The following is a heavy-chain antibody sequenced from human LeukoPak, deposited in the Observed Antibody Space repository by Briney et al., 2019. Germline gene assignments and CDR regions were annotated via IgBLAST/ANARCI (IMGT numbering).Heavy chain of an antibody. D-gene: IGHD3-3*01. Sequence: ASVKVSCKTSGFSFADYYIHWVRQAPGQGLEWMGWINPISGGTNCGQQFQGRVTMTRDTSLSTAYMELSRLTSGDTAVYYCARDFTILGVVSLDFWGQGTLVTVSS. V-gene: IGHV1-2*02. CDR1: GFSFADYY. CDR3: ARDFTILGVVSLDF. CDR2: INPISGGT. J-gene: IGHJ4*02.